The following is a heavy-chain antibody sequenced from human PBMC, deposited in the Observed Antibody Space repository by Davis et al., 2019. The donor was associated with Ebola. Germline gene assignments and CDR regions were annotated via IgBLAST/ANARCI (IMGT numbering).Heavy chain of an antibody. CDR2: MNPNSGNT. D-gene: IGHD2-15*01. J-gene: IGHJ5*02. CDR1: GYTFTSYD. Sequence: ASVKVSCKASGYTFTSYDINWVRQATGQGLEWMGWMNPNSGNTGYAQKFQGRVTMTEDTSTYTAYMILGGLRYEDTAVYYCARMLGYCSGGSCYTSGWFDPWGQGTLVTVSS. V-gene: IGHV1-8*01. CDR3: ARMLGYCSGGSCYTSGWFDP.